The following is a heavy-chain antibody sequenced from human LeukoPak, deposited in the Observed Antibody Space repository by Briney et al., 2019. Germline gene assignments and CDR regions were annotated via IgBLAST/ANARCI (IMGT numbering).Heavy chain of an antibody. D-gene: IGHD3-3*01. CDR1: GGSMNNGDDL. J-gene: IGHJ3*02. CDR3: ARGDFWSGSWSGDAFDI. CDR2: IHYSGST. Sequence: SQTLSLTCTVSGGSMNNGDDLWGWRRQPPGTGLEWIGNIHYSGSTFYNPSLKSRLNLAVDTSKNQFSLSLSFVSDADTAVYYCARGDFWSGSWSGDAFDIWGQGTKVTVSS. V-gene: IGHV4-30-4*08.